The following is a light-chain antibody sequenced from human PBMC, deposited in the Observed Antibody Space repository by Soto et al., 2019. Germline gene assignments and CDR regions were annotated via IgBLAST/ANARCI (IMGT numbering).Light chain of an antibody. Sequence: EIVLTQSPGTLSLSPGDRATLSCRASQSVSSSYLAWYQQKPGQAPGLLIYGASSRATGIPDRFSGSGSGTDFTLTISRLEPEEFAVYYCQQYGRSPWTFGQGTKGEVK. V-gene: IGKV3-20*01. CDR2: GAS. CDR3: QQYGRSPWT. J-gene: IGKJ1*01. CDR1: QSVSSSY.